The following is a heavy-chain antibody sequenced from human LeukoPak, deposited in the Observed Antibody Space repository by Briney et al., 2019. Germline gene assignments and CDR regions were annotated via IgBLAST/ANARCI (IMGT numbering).Heavy chain of an antibody. V-gene: IGHV1-46*01. CDR3: ARGITGTNFDY. Sequence: ASVKVSCKASGYTFTSYYMHWVRQAPGQGLEWMGIINPSGGSTTYAQKFQGRVTMTRDTSTSTVYMELSSLRSADTAVYYCARGITGTNFDYWGQGTLVTVSS. J-gene: IGHJ4*02. CDR1: GYTFTSYY. D-gene: IGHD1-20*01. CDR2: INPSGGST.